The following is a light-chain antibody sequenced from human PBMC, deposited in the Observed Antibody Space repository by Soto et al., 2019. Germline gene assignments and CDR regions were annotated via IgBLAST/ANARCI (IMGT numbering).Light chain of an antibody. CDR2: EVS. Sequence: QSVLTQPASVSGSPGQSITISCTGTSSDVGGYNYVSWYQQHPGKAPKLMIYEVSNRPSGVSNRFSGSKSGNTASLTISGLQAEDEADYYCSSYTSSSIPVFGGGTKL. J-gene: IGLJ3*02. CDR3: SSYTSSSIPV. V-gene: IGLV2-14*01. CDR1: SSDVGGYNY.